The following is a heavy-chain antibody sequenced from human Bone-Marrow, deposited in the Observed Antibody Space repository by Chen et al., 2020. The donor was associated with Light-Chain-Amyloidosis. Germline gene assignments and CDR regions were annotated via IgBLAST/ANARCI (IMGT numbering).Heavy chain of an antibody. CDR3: ARVQTVTALNY. Sequence: QVQLQESGPGLVKPSEPLSLTCPVSETSIDAAYWAWIRQPPGKGLEWIGYIFYSGSTTYNPSLKSRVTMSVDTSTNQFSLKLTSLTTADTAVYYCARVQTVTALNYWGQGTMVTVSS. J-gene: IGHJ4*02. V-gene: IGHV4-59*01. CDR2: IFYSGST. CDR1: ETSIDAAY. D-gene: IGHD2-21*02.